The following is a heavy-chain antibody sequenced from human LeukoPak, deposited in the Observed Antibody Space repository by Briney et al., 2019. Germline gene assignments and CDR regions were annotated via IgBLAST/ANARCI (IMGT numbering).Heavy chain of an antibody. D-gene: IGHD1-26*01. CDR1: GGSISSSNYY. V-gene: IGHV4-39*01. CDR2: IFYSGIT. J-gene: IGHJ4*02. Sequence: SETLSLTCAVSGGSISSSNYYWGWIRQPPGKGLEWIGNIFYSGITYYYPSLKSRVTIYVDTSKNQFSLKLSSVTAADTAVYYCARLPLVGATRYFDYWGQGTLVTVSS. CDR3: ARLPLVGATRYFDY.